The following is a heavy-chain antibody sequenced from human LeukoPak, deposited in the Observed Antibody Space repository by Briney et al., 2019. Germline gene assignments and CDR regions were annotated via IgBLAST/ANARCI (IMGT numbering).Heavy chain of an antibody. J-gene: IGHJ4*02. Sequence: ASVKVSCKVSGYTLTELSMHWVRQAPGKGLEGMGGFDPEDGETIYAQKFQGRVTMTEDTSTDTAYMELSSLRSEDTAVYYCATAKVFCSGGSCRNYYFDYWGQGTLVTVSS. V-gene: IGHV1-24*01. D-gene: IGHD2-15*01. CDR1: GYTLTELS. CDR2: FDPEDGET. CDR3: ATAKVFCSGGSCRNYYFDY.